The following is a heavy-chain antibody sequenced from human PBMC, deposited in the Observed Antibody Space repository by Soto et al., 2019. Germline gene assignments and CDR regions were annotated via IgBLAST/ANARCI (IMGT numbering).Heavy chain of an antibody. CDR2: IFHSGTT. V-gene: IGHV4-39*07. CDR3: ARGRITGPLYCSGGSCSSEGYYFDY. Sequence: PSETLSLTCIVSGDSMSSYSYYWGWIRHPPGKGLEWIGSIFHSGTTTYNPSLTSRVTISVDSSKNQFSLKLSSVTAADTAVYYCARGRITGPLYCSGGSCSSEGYYFDYWGQGTLVTVSS. J-gene: IGHJ4*02. D-gene: IGHD2-15*01. CDR1: GDSMSSYSYY.